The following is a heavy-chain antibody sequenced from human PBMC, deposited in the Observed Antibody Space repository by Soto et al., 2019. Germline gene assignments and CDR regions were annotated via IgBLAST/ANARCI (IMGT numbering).Heavy chain of an antibody. Sequence: GGSLRLSCAASGFTFSSYAMSWVRQAPGKGLEWVSAISGSGGSTYYADSVKGRFTISRDNSKNTLYLQVNSLRAEDTAVYYCAKVVVVPAAIYYYYYGMDVWGQGTTVTVSS. CDR3: AKVVVVPAAIYYYYYGMDV. CDR1: GFTFSSYA. V-gene: IGHV3-23*01. CDR2: ISGSGGST. J-gene: IGHJ6*02. D-gene: IGHD2-2*01.